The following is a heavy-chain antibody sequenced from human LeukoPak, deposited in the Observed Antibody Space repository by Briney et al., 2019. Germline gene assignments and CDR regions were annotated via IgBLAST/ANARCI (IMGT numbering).Heavy chain of an antibody. CDR3: AKGGKWDVTPFDY. V-gene: IGHV3-23*01. CDR2: ISGSGGST. D-gene: IGHD1-26*01. Sequence: GGSLRLSCGTSGFTLSNYWMTWVRQAPGKGLEWVSAISGSGGSTYYADSVKGRFTISRDNSKNTLYLQVNSLRAEDTAVYYCAKGGKWDVTPFDYWGQGTLVTVSS. J-gene: IGHJ4*02. CDR1: GFTLSNYW.